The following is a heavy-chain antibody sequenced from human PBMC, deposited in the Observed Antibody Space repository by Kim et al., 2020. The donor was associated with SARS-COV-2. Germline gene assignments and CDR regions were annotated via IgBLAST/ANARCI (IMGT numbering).Heavy chain of an antibody. CDR2: IWYDGSNK. J-gene: IGHJ5*02. V-gene: IGHV3-33*01. Sequence: GGSLRLSCAASGFTFSSYGMHWVRQAPGKGLEWVAVIWYDGSNKYYADSVKGRFTISRDNSKNTLYLQMNSLRAEDTAVYYCARDKRGIFGVVIISGWFDPWGQGTLVTVSS. CDR1: GFTFSSYG. CDR3: ARDKRGIFGVVIISGWFDP. D-gene: IGHD3-3*01.